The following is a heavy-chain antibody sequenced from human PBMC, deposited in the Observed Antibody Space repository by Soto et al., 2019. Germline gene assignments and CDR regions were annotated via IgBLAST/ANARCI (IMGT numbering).Heavy chain of an antibody. CDR2: ISNSGRT. D-gene: IGHD1-20*01. Sequence: VSGGILRTGAHLLCRLRHEPKKGLEWIGYISNSGRTYYNPSLKSRLTISLDSAANQFSVRLTSVTAAHTAVYYSASARGKWNDRGRFDPWGQGNLVTVSS. V-gene: IGHV4-31*02. J-gene: IGHJ5*02. CDR1: GGILRTGAHL. CDR3: ASARGKWNDRGRFDP.